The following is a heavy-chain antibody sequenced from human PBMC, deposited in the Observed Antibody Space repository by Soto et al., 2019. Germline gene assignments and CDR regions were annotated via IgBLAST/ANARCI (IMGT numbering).Heavy chain of an antibody. V-gene: IGHV1-69*13. J-gene: IGHJ4*02. Sequence: ASVKVSCKASGGTFSSYAISWVRQAPGQGLEWMGGIIPIFGTANYAQKFQGRVTITADESTSTAYMELSSLRSEDTAVYYCARDSRYSSSWYVFDYWGQGTLVTVSS. CDR1: GGTFSSYA. CDR2: IIPIFGTA. D-gene: IGHD6-13*01. CDR3: ARDSRYSSSWYVFDY.